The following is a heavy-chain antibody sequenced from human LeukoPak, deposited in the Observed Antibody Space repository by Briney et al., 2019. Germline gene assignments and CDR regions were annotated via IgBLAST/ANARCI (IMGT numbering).Heavy chain of an antibody. Sequence: PGGSLRLSCAASGFXFTSYVIHWVRQAPGKGQQWVALISYDGSNKYYADSVKGRFTISRDNSKNTLYLQMNSLRAEDTAVYYCARPRGAAAGTFGFDPWGQGTLVTVSS. CDR2: ISYDGSNK. CDR3: ARPRGAAAGTFGFDP. D-gene: IGHD6-13*01. CDR1: GFXFTSYV. J-gene: IGHJ5*02. V-gene: IGHV3-30*03.